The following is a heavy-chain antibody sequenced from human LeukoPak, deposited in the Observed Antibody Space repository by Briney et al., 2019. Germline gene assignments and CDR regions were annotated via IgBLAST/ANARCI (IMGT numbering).Heavy chain of an antibody. J-gene: IGHJ3*02. V-gene: IGHV4-34*01. CDR3: ARVDDTSGYSTFDI. Sequence: SETLSLTCAVYGGSFSGYYWSWIRQPPGKGLEWIGEINHSGSTNYNPSLKSRVTISVDTSKNQFSLKLSSETAADTAVYYCARVDDTSGYSTFDIWGQGTMVTVSS. CDR2: INHSGST. CDR1: GGSFSGYY. D-gene: IGHD3-22*01.